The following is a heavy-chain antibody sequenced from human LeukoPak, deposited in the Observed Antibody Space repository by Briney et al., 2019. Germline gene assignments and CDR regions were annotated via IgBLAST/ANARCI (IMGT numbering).Heavy chain of an antibody. Sequence: GGSLRLSCAASGFSFSTYAMTWVRQAPGKGLEWVSGISGSGGSPYYSNSVKGRFTISRDNSKNTLYLEMNSLRAEDTAVYFCAKKGEGRIYPSYFFDFWGQGTLVTVSS. J-gene: IGHJ4*02. CDR1: GFSFSTYA. V-gene: IGHV3-23*01. CDR2: ISGSGGSP. D-gene: IGHD2-15*01. CDR3: AKKGEGRIYPSYFFDF.